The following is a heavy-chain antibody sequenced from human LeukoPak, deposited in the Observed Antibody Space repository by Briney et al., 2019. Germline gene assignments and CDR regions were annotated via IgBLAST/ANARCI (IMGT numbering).Heavy chain of an antibody. CDR2: VYYSGNT. Sequence: SQTLSLTCTVSGGSISSGGYYWSWIRQPPGKGLEWIGYVYYSGNTNYNPSLKSRVTISLDTSKNQLSLKMTSVTAADTAMYYCASGPESYYFDYWGQGTLVTVSS. CDR1: GGSISSGGYY. CDR3: ASGPESYYFDY. J-gene: IGHJ4*02. V-gene: IGHV4-61*08.